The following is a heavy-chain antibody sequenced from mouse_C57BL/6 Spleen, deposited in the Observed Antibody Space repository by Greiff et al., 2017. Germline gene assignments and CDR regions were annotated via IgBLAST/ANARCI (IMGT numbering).Heavy chain of an antibody. CDR3: ARNGGSSYGDAMDY. CDR2: INPYNGDT. Sequence: EVKLVESGPELVKPGDSVKISCKASGYSFTGYFMNWVMQSHGKSLEWIGRINPYNGDTFYNQKFKGKATLTVDKSSSTAHMELRSLTSEDSAVYYCARNGGSSYGDAMDYWGQGTSVTVSS. J-gene: IGHJ4*01. V-gene: IGHV1-20*01. D-gene: IGHD1-1*01. CDR1: GYSFTGYF.